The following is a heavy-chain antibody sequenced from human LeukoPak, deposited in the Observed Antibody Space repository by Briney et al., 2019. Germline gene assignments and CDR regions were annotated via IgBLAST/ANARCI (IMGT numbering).Heavy chain of an antibody. CDR1: GYTFTSYG. Sequence: ASVKVSCKASGYTFTSYGISWVRQAPGQGLEWMGWISAYNGNTNYAQKLQGRVTMTTDTSTSTAYMELRSLRSDDTAVYYCARGPIAPGLYYFGYWGQGTLVTVSS. CDR3: ARGPIAPGLYYFGY. V-gene: IGHV1-18*01. CDR2: ISAYNGNT. D-gene: IGHD3-16*01. J-gene: IGHJ4*02.